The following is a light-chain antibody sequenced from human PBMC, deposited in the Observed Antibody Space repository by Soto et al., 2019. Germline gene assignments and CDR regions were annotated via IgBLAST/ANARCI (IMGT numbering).Light chain of an antibody. V-gene: IGLV2-8*01. CDR1: SSDVGDYDY. CDR2: EVV. CDR3: SSYAGSNLVI. Sequence: QPVLTQPPSASGSPGQSVTISCTGTSSDVGDYDYVSWYQQHPGKAPKLMIYEVVKRPSGVPDRFSGSKSGNTASLTVSGLQAEDEADYYCSSYAGSNLVIFGGGTKLTVL. J-gene: IGLJ2*01.